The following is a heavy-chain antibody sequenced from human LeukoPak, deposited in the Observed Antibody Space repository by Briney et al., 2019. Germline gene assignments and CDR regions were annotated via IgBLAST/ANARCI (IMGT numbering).Heavy chain of an antibody. Sequence: PGGSLRLSCAASGFTFSSYWMSWVRQAPGKGLEWVANIKQDGSEKYYVDSVKGRFTISRDNAKNSLYLQMNSLRAEDTAVYYCARHAHGYNWELDHWGQGTLVTVSS. D-gene: IGHD5-24*01. CDR3: ARHAHGYNWELDH. CDR2: IKQDGSEK. V-gene: IGHV3-7*03. J-gene: IGHJ5*02. CDR1: GFTFSSYW.